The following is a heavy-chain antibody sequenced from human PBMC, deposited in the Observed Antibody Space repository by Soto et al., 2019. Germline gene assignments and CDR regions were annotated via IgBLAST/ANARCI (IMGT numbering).Heavy chain of an antibody. CDR3: ARVNVRGVKPNCFDP. D-gene: IGHD3-10*01. CDR1: CGSISSGVYS. CDR2: MYYSGIP. Sequence: PSETLSLTFTVSCGSISSGVYSWSWIRQHPGKGLEWIGYMYYSGIPYYNPSLKSRATISVDTSKNQFSLKLSSVTAADTAVYYCARVNVRGVKPNCFDPWGQGTLVTVSS. J-gene: IGHJ5*02. V-gene: IGHV4-31*03.